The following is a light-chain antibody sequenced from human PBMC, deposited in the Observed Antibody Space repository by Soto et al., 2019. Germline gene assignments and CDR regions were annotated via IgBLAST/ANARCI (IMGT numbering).Light chain of an antibody. CDR2: GAS. J-gene: IGKJ2*01. Sequence: EIVMTQSPATLSVSPGDRATLSCRASQSVSSNLAWYQQKPGQAPRLLIYGASSRATGIPARFSGSGSGTEFTLTISSLQSEDFAVYYCQRYNKWPPYTFGQGTKLEIK. CDR3: QRYNKWPPYT. CDR1: QSVSSN. V-gene: IGKV3-15*01.